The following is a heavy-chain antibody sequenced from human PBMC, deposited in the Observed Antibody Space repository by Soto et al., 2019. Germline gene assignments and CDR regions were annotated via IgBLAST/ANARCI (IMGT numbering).Heavy chain of an antibody. V-gene: IGHV4-30-2*01. CDR2: IYHSGST. CDR1: GGSINSDSYS. J-gene: IGHJ6*02. D-gene: IGHD3-3*01. Sequence: SETLSLTCTVSGGSINSDSYSRSWVRQPPGKGLEWIGYIYHSGSTYYNPSLKSRVTISLDRSRNQFSLKLSPVSAADTAVYYCARDTISHGMDVWGQGTTVTVSS. CDR3: ARDTISHGMDV.